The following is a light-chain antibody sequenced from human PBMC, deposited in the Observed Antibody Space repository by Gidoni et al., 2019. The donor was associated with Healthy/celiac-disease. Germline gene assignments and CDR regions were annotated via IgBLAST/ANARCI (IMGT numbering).Light chain of an antibody. V-gene: IGKV3-15*01. CDR2: GAS. Sequence: EIVMTQSPATLSVSPGERATPPCRASQSVSSNLAWYQQKPGQAPRLLIYGASTRATGIPARSSGSGSGTEFTLTISSLQSEDFAVSYCQQYNNWPPWTFGQGTKVEIK. CDR3: QQYNNWPPWT. J-gene: IGKJ1*01. CDR1: QSVSSN.